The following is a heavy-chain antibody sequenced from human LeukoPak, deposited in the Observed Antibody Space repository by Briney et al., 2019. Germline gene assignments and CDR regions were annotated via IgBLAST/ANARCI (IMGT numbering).Heavy chain of an antibody. D-gene: IGHD5-12*01. CDR1: GYSFTSYW. V-gene: IGHV5-51*01. CDR2: IYPGDSDT. Sequence: GESLQISCKGSGYSFTSYWIGWVRQMPGKGLEWMGVIYPGDSDTRYSPSFQGQVTISADKSISTAYLQWSSLKASDTAMYYYARTPLVPYSGYDDAYDMWSQGTLVTVSS. J-gene: IGHJ3*02. CDR3: ARTPLVPYSGYDDAYDM.